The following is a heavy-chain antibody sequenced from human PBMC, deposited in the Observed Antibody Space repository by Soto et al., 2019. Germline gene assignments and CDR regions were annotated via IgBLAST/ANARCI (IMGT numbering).Heavy chain of an antibody. Sequence: PEGSLRLSCAASGFSVSRYAMMWVRQPPGKGQEWVAGMTGSGGDIRYTDPVKGRFTISKDNSKNTLYLQMNSLRAEDTARYYCAKDAVYGDGLWREGNWGQGTLVTVSS. CDR1: GFSVSRYA. V-gene: IGHV3-23*01. D-gene: IGHD2-21*02. CDR3: AKDAVYGDGLWREGN. J-gene: IGHJ4*02. CDR2: MTGSGGDI.